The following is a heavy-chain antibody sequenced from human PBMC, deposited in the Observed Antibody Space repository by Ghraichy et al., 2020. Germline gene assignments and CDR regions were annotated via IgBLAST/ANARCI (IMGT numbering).Heavy chain of an antibody. V-gene: IGHV1-2*02. J-gene: IGHJ6*02. Sequence: ASVKVSCKASGYTFTGYYMHWVRQAPGQGLEWMGWINPNSGGTNYAQKFQGRVTMTRDTSISTAYMELSRLRSDDTAVYYCARAELEPTLTYGMDVWGQGTTVTVSS. CDR3: ARAELEPTLTYGMDV. CDR1: GYTFTGYY. CDR2: INPNSGGT. D-gene: IGHD1-1*01.